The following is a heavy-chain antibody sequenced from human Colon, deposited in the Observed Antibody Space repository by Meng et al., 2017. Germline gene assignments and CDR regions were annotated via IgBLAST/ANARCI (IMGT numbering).Heavy chain of an antibody. CDR3: ARDYPGYGGFHYFDY. CDR2: INPSGGST. D-gene: IGHD2-15*01. J-gene: IGHJ4*02. V-gene: IGHV1-46*01. CDR1: GYTFTYYY. Sequence: ASVKVSCKASGYTFTYYYIDWVRQAPGQGLEWMGIINPSGGSTTYAQKFQGRVTMTRDTSTSTVYMELSSLRSEDTAVYYCARDYPGYGGFHYFDYWGQGTLVIVSS.